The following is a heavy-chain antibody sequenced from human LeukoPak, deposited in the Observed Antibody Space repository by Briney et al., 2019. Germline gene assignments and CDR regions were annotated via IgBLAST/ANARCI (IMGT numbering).Heavy chain of an antibody. CDR2: ISSSSSTI. V-gene: IGHV3-48*01. Sequence: TGGSLRLSRAASGFTFSSYSMNWVRQAPGKGLEWVSYISSSSSTIYYADSVKGRFTISRDNAKNSLYLQMNSLRAEDTAVYYCARDPSSSWYGFGYWGQGTLVTVSS. CDR3: ARDPSSSWYGFGY. J-gene: IGHJ4*02. CDR1: GFTFSSYS. D-gene: IGHD6-13*01.